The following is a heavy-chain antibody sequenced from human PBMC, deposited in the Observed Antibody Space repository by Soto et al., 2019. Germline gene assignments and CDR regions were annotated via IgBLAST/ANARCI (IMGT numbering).Heavy chain of an antibody. D-gene: IGHD6-13*01. J-gene: IGHJ3*02. CDR3: ARSGLLRSYSSSWYVAFDI. CDR1: GGSISSYY. CDR2: IYYSGST. V-gene: IGHV4-59*01. Sequence: PSGTLSLTCTFSGGSISSYYWSWIRQPPGKGLEWIGYIYYSGSTNYNPSLKSRVTISVDTSKNQFSLKLSSVTAADTAVYYCARSGLLRSYSSSWYVAFDIWGQGTMVTVSS.